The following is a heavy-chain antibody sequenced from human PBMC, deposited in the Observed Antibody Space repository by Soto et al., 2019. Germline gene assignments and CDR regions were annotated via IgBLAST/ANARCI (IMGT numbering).Heavy chain of an antibody. CDR3: PRDRGGYALDY. D-gene: IGHD5-12*01. CDR1: GYTFTSYG. CDR2: ISDNNGNT. Sequence: QVQLVQSGAEVKKPGASVKVSCKASGYTFTSYGMSWVRQTPGQGLELMRWISDNNGNTNYAQKLQGTVTMTTDTPKRKAYMELRNLRSDDTAVYYCPRDRGGYALDYWGQGTLVTVSS. J-gene: IGHJ4*02. V-gene: IGHV1-18*01.